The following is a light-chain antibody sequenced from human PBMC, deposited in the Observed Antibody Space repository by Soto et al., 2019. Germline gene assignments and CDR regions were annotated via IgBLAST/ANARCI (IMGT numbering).Light chain of an antibody. Sequence: QSVLTQPRSVSGSPGQSVTISCTGTSSDVGGYNYVSWYQQHPGKAPKLMIYDVSKRPSGVPDRFSGSKSGNTASLTISGLHAEDEADYSCCSYAGSYSYVFGTGTKVTVL. CDR2: DVS. CDR3: CSYAGSYSYV. CDR1: SSDVGGYNY. V-gene: IGLV2-11*01. J-gene: IGLJ1*01.